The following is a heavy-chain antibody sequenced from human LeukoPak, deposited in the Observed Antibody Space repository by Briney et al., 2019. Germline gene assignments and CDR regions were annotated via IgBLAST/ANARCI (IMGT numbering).Heavy chain of an antibody. J-gene: IGHJ3*02. Sequence: GASVKVSCKASAYPFTDYFIHRVRQAPGQGLGWMGWLSPVSGGTNYARQFQGRVTMTRDTSTTTAYMELSSLRSDDTAVYFCARGGTVGVVRPFDIWGQGTMVTVSS. D-gene: IGHD1-26*01. CDR1: AYPFTDYF. CDR3: ARGGTVGVVRPFDI. CDR2: LSPVSGGT. V-gene: IGHV1-2*02.